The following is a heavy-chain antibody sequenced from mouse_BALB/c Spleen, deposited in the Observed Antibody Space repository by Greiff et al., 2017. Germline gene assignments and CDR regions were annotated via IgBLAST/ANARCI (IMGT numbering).Heavy chain of an antibody. CDR2: IRLKSDNYAT. CDR1: GFTFSSYW. CDR3: LYYDYDEVAY. D-gene: IGHD2-4*01. V-gene: IGHV6-6*02. Sequence: DVMLVESGGGLVQPGGSMKLSCVASGFTFSSYWMSWVRQSPEKGLEWVAEIRLKSDNYATHYAESVKGKFTISRDDSKSRLYLQMNSLRAEDTGIYYCLYYDYDEVAYWGQGTLVTVSA. J-gene: IGHJ3*01.